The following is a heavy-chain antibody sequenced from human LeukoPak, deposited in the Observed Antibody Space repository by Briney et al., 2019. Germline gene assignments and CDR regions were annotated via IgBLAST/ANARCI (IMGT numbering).Heavy chain of an antibody. CDR1: GFTFSSYA. J-gene: IGHJ4*02. D-gene: IGHD1-20*01. CDR3: ARDSISNWNDLDD. CDR2: ISYDGSNK. V-gene: IGHV3-30-3*01. Sequence: GGSLRLSCAASGFTFSSYAMHWVRQAPGKGLEWVAVISYDGSNKYYADSVKGRFTISRDSSKNTLYLQMNSLRAEDTAVYYCARDSISNWNDLDDWGQGTLVTVSS.